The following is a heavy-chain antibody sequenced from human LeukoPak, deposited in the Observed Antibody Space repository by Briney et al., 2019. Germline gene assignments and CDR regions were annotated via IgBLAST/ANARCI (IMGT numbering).Heavy chain of an antibody. D-gene: IGHD1-7*01. V-gene: IGHV5-51*01. J-gene: IGHJ5*02. Sequence: GESLKISCKGSGYSLTRYWIGWVRQMPGKGLEWMGVIYPDDSDTRYSPSFQGQVTISADKSISIAYLQWSSLKASDTAMYYCARRTGSTWFDPWGQGTLVTVSS. CDR3: ARRTGSTWFDP. CDR1: GYSLTRYW. CDR2: IYPDDSDT.